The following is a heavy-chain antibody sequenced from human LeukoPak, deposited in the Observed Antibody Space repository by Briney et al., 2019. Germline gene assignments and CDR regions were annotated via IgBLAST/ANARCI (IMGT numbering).Heavy chain of an antibody. CDR2: ISTSSIYI. J-gene: IGHJ4*02. V-gene: IGHV3-21*01. Sequence: PGGSLRLSCAASGFTFSSYAMHWVRQAPGKGLEWVSSISTSSIYIYYADSVKGRFTISRDNAKNTLYLQMNSLRAEDTAVYYCARVPSSGWILESWGQGTLVTVSS. D-gene: IGHD6-19*01. CDR1: GFTFSSYA. CDR3: ARVPSSGWILES.